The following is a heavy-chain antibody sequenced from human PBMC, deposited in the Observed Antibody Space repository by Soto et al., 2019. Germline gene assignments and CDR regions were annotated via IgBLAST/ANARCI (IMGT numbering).Heavy chain of an antibody. CDR2: MNPNSGNT. D-gene: IGHD4-17*01. V-gene: IGHV1-8*01. Sequence: ASVKVSCKASGYTFTNFGISWVRRAPGQGLEYLGWMNPNSGNTGYVQKFQGRVTMTRDTSISTAYMELSSLRSEDTAVYFCARGVKYGAYSRWFDPWGQGTLVTVS. CDR3: ARGVKYGAYSRWFDP. J-gene: IGHJ5*02. CDR1: GYTFTNFG.